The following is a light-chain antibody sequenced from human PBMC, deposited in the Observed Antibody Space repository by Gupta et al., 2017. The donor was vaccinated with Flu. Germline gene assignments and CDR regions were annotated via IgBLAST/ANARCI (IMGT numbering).Light chain of an antibody. CDR2: DAS. Sequence: EIVLTQSPATLSVSPGERATLSCRPSQSGSSYLAWYQQKPGRAPRLLLYDASNSFTGMLATISGSGSSRAFTLSIISLVPPDYAVSYCWHRCNWPITFGRGTKVEIK. V-gene: IGKV3-11*02. J-gene: IGKJ4*01. CDR1: QSGSSY. CDR3: WHRCNWPIT.